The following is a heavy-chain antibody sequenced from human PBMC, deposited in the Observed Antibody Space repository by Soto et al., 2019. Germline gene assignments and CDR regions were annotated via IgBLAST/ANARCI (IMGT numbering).Heavy chain of an antibody. J-gene: IGHJ4*02. V-gene: IGHV3-23*01. D-gene: IGHD2-21*02. CDR1: GFIFSSYS. CDR3: AKKIRAGGDNWYFDS. Sequence: EVQLLESGGGLVQPGGSLRLSCAASGFIFSSYSMYWVRQAPGTGPEGVAGISAFSDSILYADSVEGRFTISRDNSKNTLYLQLNSLRAADTAVYFCAKKIRAGGDNWYFDSWGQGTLVTVSS. CDR2: ISAFSDSI.